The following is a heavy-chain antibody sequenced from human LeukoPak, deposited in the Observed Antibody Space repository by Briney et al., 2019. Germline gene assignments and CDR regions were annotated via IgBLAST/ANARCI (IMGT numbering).Heavy chain of an antibody. CDR2: IYSGGST. V-gene: IGHV3-66*01. D-gene: IGHD6-13*01. J-gene: IGHJ4*02. CDR1: GFTVSSNY. CDR3: ARAPPSRYSSSWYFDY. Sequence: GGSLRLPCAASGFTVSSNYMSWVRQAPGKGLEWVSVIYSGGSTYYADSVRGRFTISRDNSKNTLYLQMNSLRAADTAVYYCARAPPSRYSSSWYFDYWGQGTLVTISS.